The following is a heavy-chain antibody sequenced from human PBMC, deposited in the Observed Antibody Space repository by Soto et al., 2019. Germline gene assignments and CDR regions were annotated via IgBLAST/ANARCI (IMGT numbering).Heavy chain of an antibody. D-gene: IGHD3-10*01. CDR2: ISAYNGNT. Sequence: GASVKVSCKASGYTFTSYGISWVRQTPGQGLEWMGWISAYNGNTNYAQKLQGRVTMTTDTSTSTAYMELRSLRSDDTAVYYCARELPHYYGSGSYYNAPYYIDYSGQGTLVTVST. J-gene: IGHJ4*02. CDR3: ARELPHYYGSGSYYNAPYYIDY. CDR1: GYTFTSYG. V-gene: IGHV1-18*01.